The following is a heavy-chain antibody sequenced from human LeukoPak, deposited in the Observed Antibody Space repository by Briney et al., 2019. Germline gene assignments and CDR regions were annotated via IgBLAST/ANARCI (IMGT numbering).Heavy chain of an antibody. Sequence: SQTLALTCAISGVSVSSNSAAWNWIRQSPSRGLEWLGRTYYRSKWYNDYAVSVKSRITVNPDTSKNQFSLHLNSVTPEDTAVYYCARRLTQYDCFDPWGQGILVTVSS. CDR3: ARRLTQYDCFDP. V-gene: IGHV6-1*01. J-gene: IGHJ5*02. CDR2: TYYRSKWYN. CDR1: GVSVSSNSAA. D-gene: IGHD2-2*01.